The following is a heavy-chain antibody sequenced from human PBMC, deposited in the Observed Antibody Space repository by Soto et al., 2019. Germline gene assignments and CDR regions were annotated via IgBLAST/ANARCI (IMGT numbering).Heavy chain of an antibody. V-gene: IGHV3-48*01. D-gene: IGHD2-2*01. CDR2: ISSSGSTI. CDR3: ARALGEWSTSCPYDS. J-gene: IGHJ5*02. Sequence: GVSLRLLCAASGFTLSSYDMLWVRQAPGKGLEWVSYISSSGSTIFYADSVKGRFTISRDNADNTLYLQMNSLRAEDTAVFFCARALGEWSTSCPYDSWGQGTLGTVSS. CDR1: GFTLSSYD.